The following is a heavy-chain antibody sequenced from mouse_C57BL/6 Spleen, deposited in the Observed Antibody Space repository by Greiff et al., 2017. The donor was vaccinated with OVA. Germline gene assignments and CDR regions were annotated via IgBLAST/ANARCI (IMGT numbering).Heavy chain of an antibody. CDR3: ARGEGLYAMDY. J-gene: IGHJ4*01. V-gene: IGHV1-80*01. CDR2: IYPGDGDT. D-gene: IGHD3-3*01. CDR1: GYAFSSYW. Sequence: QVQLKESGAELVKPGASVKISCKASGYAFSSYWMNWVKQRPGKGLEWIGQIYPGDGDTNYNGKFKGKATLTADKSSSTAYMQLSSLTSEDSAVYFCARGEGLYAMDYWGQGTSVTVSS.